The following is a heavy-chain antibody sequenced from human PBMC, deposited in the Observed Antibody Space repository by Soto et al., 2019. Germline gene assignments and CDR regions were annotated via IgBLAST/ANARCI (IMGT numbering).Heavy chain of an antibody. V-gene: IGHV1-69*02. J-gene: IGHJ4*02. Sequence: QVQLVQSGAEVKKPGSSVKVSCKASGGTFSSYTISWVRQAPGQGLEWMGRIIPILGIANYAQKFQGRVTITADQSTSTAYMELSSLRSEDTAVYSCASVPNVDIVATTVDYWGQGTLVTVSS. CDR2: IIPILGIA. CDR3: ASVPNVDIVATTVDY. D-gene: IGHD5-12*01. CDR1: GGTFSSYT.